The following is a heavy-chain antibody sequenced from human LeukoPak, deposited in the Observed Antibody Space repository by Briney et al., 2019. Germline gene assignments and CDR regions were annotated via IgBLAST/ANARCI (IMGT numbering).Heavy chain of an antibody. CDR2: MNPNSGNT. Sequence: ASVKVSCKASEYTFTSYDINWVRQATGQGLEWMGWMNPNSGNTGYAQKFQGRVTMTRVTSISTAYMELNNLTSEDTAVHYCARGSWGEIAGRKSFEFWGQGSLVTVSS. V-gene: IGHV1-8*01. CDR3: ARGSWGEIAGRKSFEF. D-gene: IGHD6-6*01. J-gene: IGHJ4*02. CDR1: EYTFTSYD.